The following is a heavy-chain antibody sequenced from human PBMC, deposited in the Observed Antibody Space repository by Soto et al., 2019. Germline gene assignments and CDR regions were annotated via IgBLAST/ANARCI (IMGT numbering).Heavy chain of an antibody. V-gene: IGHV1-69*01. J-gene: IGHJ4*02. CDR1: GGIFSTYA. CDR2: IIPLFGTP. Sequence: QVQLVQSGAEVKKPGSSVKVSCKASGGIFSTYAISWLRQAPGQGLEWMGGIIPLFGTPNYAQRFQGRVTITADESTSTAYMDLSRLRSEDTAVYYCARDRDDYGSGNYYNRIDCWGRGTLVTVSS. CDR3: ARDRDDYGSGNYYNRIDC. D-gene: IGHD3-10*01.